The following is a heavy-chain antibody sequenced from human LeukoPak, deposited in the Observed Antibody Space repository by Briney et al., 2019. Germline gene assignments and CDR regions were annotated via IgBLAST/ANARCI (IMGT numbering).Heavy chain of an antibody. Sequence: GGSLRLSCAASGFTFSSYAMHWVRQAPGKGLEWVAVIAYDGSNKYYADSVKGRFTISRDNSKNTLYLQMNSLRAEDTAVYYCAKALQYSSSSPLDYWGQGTLVTVSS. CDR2: IAYDGSNK. V-gene: IGHV3-30-3*01. CDR1: GFTFSSYA. D-gene: IGHD6-6*01. J-gene: IGHJ4*02. CDR3: AKALQYSSSSPLDY.